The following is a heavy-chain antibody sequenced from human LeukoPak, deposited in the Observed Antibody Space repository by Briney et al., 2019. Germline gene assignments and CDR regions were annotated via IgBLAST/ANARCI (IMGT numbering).Heavy chain of an antibody. CDR3: ASLLTPYHGSGGGGMDV. CDR1: GFTFSTHW. J-gene: IGHJ6*02. D-gene: IGHD3-10*01. CDR2: TSGDGSLT. Sequence: QPGGSLRLSCAASGFTFSTHWMYWVRQAPGRELVWVSRTSGDGSLTSYADSVKGRFTISRGNAKDTLYLQMTSLRVEDTAVYSCASLLTPYHGSGGGGMDVWGQGTTVTVSS. V-gene: IGHV3-74*01.